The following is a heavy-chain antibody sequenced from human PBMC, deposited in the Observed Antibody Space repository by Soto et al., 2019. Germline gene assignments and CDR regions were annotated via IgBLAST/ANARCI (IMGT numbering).Heavy chain of an antibody. CDR1: GGSFSGYY. J-gene: IGHJ6*02. D-gene: IGHD3-10*01. CDR2: INHSGGT. V-gene: IGHV4-34*01. CDR3: ARGGFYYYGSESYSPRDYGMDV. Sequence: PSETLSLTCAVYGGSFSGYYWSWIRQPPGKGLEWIGEINHSGGTNYNPSLKSRVTISVDTSKNQFSLKLSSVTAADTAVYYCARGGFYYYGSESYSPRDYGMDVWSQGTTVTVSS.